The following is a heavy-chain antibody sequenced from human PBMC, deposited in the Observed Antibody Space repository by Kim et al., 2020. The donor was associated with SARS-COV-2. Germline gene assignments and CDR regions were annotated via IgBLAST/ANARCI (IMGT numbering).Heavy chain of an antibody. J-gene: IGHJ3*02. Sequence: GGSLRLSCAASGFTFSSYAMHWVRQAPGKGLEWVAVISYDGSNKYYADSVKGRFTISRDNSKNTLYLQMNSLRAEDTAVYYCARGNRPREPAARGKGVAFDIWGQGTMVTVSS. CDR2: ISYDGSNK. D-gene: IGHD6-13*01. CDR3: ARGNRPREPAARGKGVAFDI. V-gene: IGHV3-30*04. CDR1: GFTFSSYA.